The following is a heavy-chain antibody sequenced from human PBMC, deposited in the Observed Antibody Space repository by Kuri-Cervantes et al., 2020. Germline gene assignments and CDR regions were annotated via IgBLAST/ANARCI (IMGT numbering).Heavy chain of an antibody. CDR2: IKQDGSEK. J-gene: IGHJ4*02. D-gene: IGHD3-9*01. V-gene: IGHV3-7*01. CDR3: ARGGGVRYFDWSINNYFDY. Sequence: GESLKISCAASGFTFSSYWMSWVRQAPGKGLEWVANIKQDGSEKYYVDSVKGRFTISRDNAKNSLYLQMNSLRAEDTAVYYCARGGGVRYFDWSINNYFDYWGQGTLVTVSS. CDR1: GFTFSSYW.